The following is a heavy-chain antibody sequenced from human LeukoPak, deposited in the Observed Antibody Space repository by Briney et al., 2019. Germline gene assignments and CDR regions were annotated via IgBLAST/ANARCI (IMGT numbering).Heavy chain of an antibody. CDR1: GFTFSSYA. Sequence: GGSLRLSCAASGFTFSSYAMHWVRQAPGKGLEWVAVISYDGSNKYYADSVKGRFTISRDNSKNTLYLQMNSLRAEDTAVYYCARDQCSSTSCYCAYWGQGTLVTVSS. CDR3: ARDQCSSTSCYCAY. J-gene: IGHJ4*02. D-gene: IGHD2-2*01. CDR2: ISYDGSNK. V-gene: IGHV3-30*04.